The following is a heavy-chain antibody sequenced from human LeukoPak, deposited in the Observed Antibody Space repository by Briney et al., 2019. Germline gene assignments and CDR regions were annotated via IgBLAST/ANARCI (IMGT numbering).Heavy chain of an antibody. J-gene: IGHJ4*02. CDR2: INHSGST. CDR3: GXXXXXXXXXXXXXXXXXTPRQQTYYFDY. Sequence: PSETLSLTCAVYGGSFSGYYWNWIRQPPGKGLEWIGEINHSGSTNYKSSLKSRVTISVDTSKNQFSLKLSSVTAADTAVYYCGXXXXXXXXXXXXXXXXXTPRQQTYYFDYWGQGTLVTVSS. D-gene: IGHD1/OR15-1a*01. CDR1: GGSFSGYY. V-gene: IGHV4-34*01.